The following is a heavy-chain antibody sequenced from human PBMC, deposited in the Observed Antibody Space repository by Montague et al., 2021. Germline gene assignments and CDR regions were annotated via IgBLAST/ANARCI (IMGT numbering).Heavy chain of an antibody. CDR2: IHYTGST. CDR3: AKWRGVDDSEDYRYYMDV. J-gene: IGHJ6*03. V-gene: IGHV4-59*01. Sequence: SETLSLTCTVSGDSISSYYWTWIRQPPGKGLEWIGYIHYTGSTDYNPSFKNRATISVDTSKQLFSLRLNSVTAADTAIYYCAKWRGVDDSEDYRYYMDVWGKGATVTVSS. D-gene: IGHD5/OR15-5a*01. CDR1: GDSISSYY.